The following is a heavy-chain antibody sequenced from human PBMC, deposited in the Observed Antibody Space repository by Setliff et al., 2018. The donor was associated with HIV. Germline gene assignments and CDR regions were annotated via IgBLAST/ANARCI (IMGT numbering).Heavy chain of an antibody. CDR1: GYTLTELS. CDR3: ARDPPTYDSSGYSFDS. CDR2: FDPEDDET. V-gene: IGHV1-24*01. J-gene: IGHJ4*02. Sequence: ASVKVSCKVSGYTLTELSIHWVRQAPGKGLEWMGGFDPEDDETIYAQKFQGRVTMTEDTSTDTAYMELSSLTSEDTAVYYCARDPPTYDSSGYSFDSWGQGTLVTVSS. D-gene: IGHD3-22*01.